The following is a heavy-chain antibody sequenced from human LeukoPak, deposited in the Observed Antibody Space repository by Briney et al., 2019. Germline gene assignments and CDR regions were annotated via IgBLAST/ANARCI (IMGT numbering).Heavy chain of an antibody. V-gene: IGHV1-2*02. CDR1: GYTFTGYY. Sequence: ASVKVSCKASGYTFTGYYMHWVRQAPGQGLEWMGWINPNSGGTNYAQKFQGRVTMTRDTSISTAYMELSRLRSDDTAVYYCARYCSSTSCSIYNWLDPWGQGTLVTVSS. CDR2: INPNSGGT. D-gene: IGHD2-2*01. CDR3: ARYCSSTSCSIYNWLDP. J-gene: IGHJ5*02.